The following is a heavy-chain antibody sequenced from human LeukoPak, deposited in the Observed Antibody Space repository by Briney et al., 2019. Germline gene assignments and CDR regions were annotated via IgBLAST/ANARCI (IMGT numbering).Heavy chain of an antibody. CDR1: GGSISSYY. CDR2: IYYSGST. Sequence: PSETLSLTCTVSGGSISSYYWSWIRQPPGKGLEWIGYIYYSGSTNYNPSLKSRVTISVDTSKNKFSLKMSSVTAADTAVYYCARVNTSGWFLESYFDYWGQGTLVTVSS. V-gene: IGHV4-59*01. D-gene: IGHD6-19*01. J-gene: IGHJ4*02. CDR3: ARVNTSGWFLESYFDY.